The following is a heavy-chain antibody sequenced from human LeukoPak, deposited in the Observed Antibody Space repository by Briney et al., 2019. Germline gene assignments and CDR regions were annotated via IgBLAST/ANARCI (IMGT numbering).Heavy chain of an antibody. CDR1: GFTFSSYG. J-gene: IGHJ3*02. CDR2: ISGSGGST. D-gene: IGHD3-16*01. CDR3: AKAIRGRGPNAFDI. Sequence: GGTLRLSCAASGFTFSSYGMSWVRQAPGKGLEWVSAISGSGGSTYYADSVKGRFAISRDNSKNTLYLQMNSLRAEDTAVYYCAKAIRGRGPNAFDIWGQGTMVTVSS. V-gene: IGHV3-23*01.